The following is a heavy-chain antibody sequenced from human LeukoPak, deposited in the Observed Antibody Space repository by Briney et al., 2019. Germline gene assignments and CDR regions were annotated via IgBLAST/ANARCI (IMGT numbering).Heavy chain of an antibody. J-gene: IGHJ6*02. CDR1: GGSISSYY. D-gene: IGHD6-13*01. Sequence: SETLSLTCTVSGGSISSYYWSWIRQPAGKGLEWIGRIYTSGSTNYNPSLKSRDTMSVDTSKNQFSLKLSSVTAADTAVYCCARDGRVAAAEYGMDVWGQGTTVTVSS. V-gene: IGHV4-4*07. CDR2: IYTSGST. CDR3: ARDGRVAAAEYGMDV.